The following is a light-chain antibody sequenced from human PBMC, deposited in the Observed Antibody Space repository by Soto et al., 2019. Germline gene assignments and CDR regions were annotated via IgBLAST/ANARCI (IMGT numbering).Light chain of an antibody. CDR2: ATS. V-gene: IGKV1-39*01. Sequence: DIQMTQSPSSLSASVGDRVTITCRASQSIRTYLNWYQQKQGKAPKLLIYATSTLQSGVPSRFSGSGSGADFTXTXXSLQPEDFATYYCHQTSNIPFTFGGGTKVEN. CDR1: QSIRTY. J-gene: IGKJ4*01. CDR3: HQTSNIPFT.